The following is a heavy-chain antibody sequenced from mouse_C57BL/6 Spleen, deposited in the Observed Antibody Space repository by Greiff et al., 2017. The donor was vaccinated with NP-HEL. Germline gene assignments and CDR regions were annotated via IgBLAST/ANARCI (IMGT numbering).Heavy chain of an antibody. D-gene: IGHD2-3*01. CDR2: ISNLAYSI. CDR1: GFTFSDYG. J-gene: IGHJ1*03. Sequence: EVKLVESGGGLVQPGGSLKLSCAASGFTFSDYGMAWVRQAPRKGPEWVAFISNLAYSIYYADTVTGRFTISRENAKNTLYLEMSSLRSEDTAMYYCARYDGSWYFDVWGTGTTVTVSS. CDR3: ARYDGSWYFDV. V-gene: IGHV5-15*04.